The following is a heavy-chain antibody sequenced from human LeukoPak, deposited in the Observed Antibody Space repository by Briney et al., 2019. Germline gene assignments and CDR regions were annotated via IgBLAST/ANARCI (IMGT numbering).Heavy chain of an antibody. J-gene: IGHJ4*02. Sequence: GGSLRLSCAASGFTFSVYAMSWVRQAPGQGLEWVSGISGSGGSTFYADAVKGRFTISRDNSKNTLYLQMTSLRAEDTALYCGVRNSGGSAAHPFDYWGQGTLVTVSS. V-gene: IGHV3-23*01. CDR1: GFTFSVYA. CDR3: VRNSGGSAAHPFDY. CDR2: ISGSGGST. D-gene: IGHD6-13*01.